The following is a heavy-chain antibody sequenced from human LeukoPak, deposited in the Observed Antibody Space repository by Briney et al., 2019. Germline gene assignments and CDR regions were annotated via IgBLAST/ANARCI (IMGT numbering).Heavy chain of an antibody. V-gene: IGHV3-30-3*01. CDR1: GFTFSSYA. CDR2: ISYDGSNK. D-gene: IGHD3-10*01. CDR3: ARDLGFLDY. J-gene: IGHJ4*02. Sequence: GGSLRLSCAASGFTFSSYAMHWVRQAPGKGLEWVAVISYDGSNKYYADSVKGRFTISRDNSKNTLYLQMNSLRAEDTAVYYCARDLGFLDYWGQGTLVTVSS.